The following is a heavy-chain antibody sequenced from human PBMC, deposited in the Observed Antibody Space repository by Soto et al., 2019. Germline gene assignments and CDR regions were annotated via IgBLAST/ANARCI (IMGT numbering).Heavy chain of an antibody. D-gene: IGHD5-12*01. CDR2: IIPIFGTA. CDR3: ARGSRAVDYYFDY. J-gene: IGHJ4*02. Sequence: SLKVSCKASGGTFSSYAIRWVRPAPGQVLEWMGGIIPIFGTANYAQKFQGRVTITADESTSKAYMELSSLRSEDTAVYYCARGSRAVDYYFDYWGQGTLDNVSS. CDR1: GGTFSSYA. V-gene: IGHV1-69*13.